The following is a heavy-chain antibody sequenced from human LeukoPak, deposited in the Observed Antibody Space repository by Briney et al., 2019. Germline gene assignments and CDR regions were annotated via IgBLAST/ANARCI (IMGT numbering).Heavy chain of an antibody. CDR2: INPKNAGT. CDR3: ARVGGKNEMGHCGGDCYFSWTDAFDI. Sequence: GASVKVSCKASGYTFTGHYIHWVRQAPGQGLEWMGWINPKNAGTNYAQKFQGRVTMTRDTSTGTAYMELSRLRSDDTAVYYCARVGGKNEMGHCGGDCYFSWTDAFDIWGQGTMVTVSS. V-gene: IGHV1-2*02. D-gene: IGHD2-21*02. CDR1: GYTFTGHY. J-gene: IGHJ3*02.